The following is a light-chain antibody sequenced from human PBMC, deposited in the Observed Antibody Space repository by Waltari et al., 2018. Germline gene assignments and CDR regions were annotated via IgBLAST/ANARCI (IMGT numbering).Light chain of an antibody. CDR3: QVWDSGSGHVV. V-gene: IGLV3-21*02. J-gene: IGLJ2*01. CDR1: NIGAES. CDR2: GDT. Sequence: SYVLTQPPSVSVAPGQTARITCGADNIGAESVHWYQQKSGQAPVLVVHGDTERPSGIPERFPGSNSGNSATLTISRVEAGDEADYYCQVWDSGSGHVVFGGGTMLSVL.